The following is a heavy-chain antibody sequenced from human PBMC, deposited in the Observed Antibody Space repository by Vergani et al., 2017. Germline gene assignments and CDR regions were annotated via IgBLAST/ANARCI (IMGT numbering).Heavy chain of an antibody. V-gene: IGHV3-23*01. J-gene: IGHJ4*02. CDR3: AKDGPKGVIVATIPYFDY. D-gene: IGHD5-12*01. Sequence: EVQLLESGGGLVQPGGSLRLSCAASGFTFSSYAMSWVRQAPGKGLEWVSAISCSGGSTYYADSVKGRFTISRDNSKNTLYLQMNSLRAEDTAVYYCAKDGPKGVIVATIPYFDYWGQGTLVSVSS. CDR1: GFTFSSYA. CDR2: ISCSGGST.